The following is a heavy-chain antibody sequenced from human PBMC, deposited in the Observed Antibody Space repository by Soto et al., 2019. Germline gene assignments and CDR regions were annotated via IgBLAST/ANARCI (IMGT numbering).Heavy chain of an antibody. CDR2: INPNSGGT. D-gene: IGHD2-15*01. J-gene: IGHJ4*02. CDR1: GYTFTGYY. CDR3: AREGPYCSGGSCYSSFDY. V-gene: IGHV1-2*04. Sequence: ASVKVSCKASGYTFTGYYMHWVRQAPGQGLEWMGWINPNSGGTNYAQKFQGWVTMTRDTFISTAYMELSRLRSDDTAVYYCAREGPYCSGGSCYSSFDYWGQGTLVTVSS.